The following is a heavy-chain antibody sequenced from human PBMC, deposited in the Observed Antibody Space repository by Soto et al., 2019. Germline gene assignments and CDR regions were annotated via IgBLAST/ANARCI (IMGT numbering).Heavy chain of an antibody. J-gene: IGHJ4*02. CDR1: GFSFSSSW. CDR2: INGDASTT. CDR3: VKDGGQ. D-gene: IGHD3-16*01. Sequence: EVQLVESGGGLGQPGGSLRLSCAASGFSFSSSWMHWVRQAPGKGLVWVSRINGDASTTTYADSVKGRFTISRDNAKNTLYLQMNSLRADDTAVYYCVKDGGQWGQGTLVSVSS. V-gene: IGHV3-74*03.